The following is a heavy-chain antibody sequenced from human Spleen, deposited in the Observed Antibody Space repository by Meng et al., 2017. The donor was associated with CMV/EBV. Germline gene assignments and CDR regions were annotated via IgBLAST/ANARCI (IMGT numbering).Heavy chain of an antibody. J-gene: IGHJ5*02. CDR1: GFTFSDYP. CDR2: IYSNGNT. Sequence: ETLSLTCGGSGFTFSDYPMSWVRQAPGKGLECVSIIYSNGNTYYADSVKGRFTISRDNSKNTLYFQMNSLRVEDTAVYYCAREFSGSYYTWGQGTLVTVSS. D-gene: IGHD1-26*01. V-gene: IGHV3-53*01. CDR3: AREFSGSYYT.